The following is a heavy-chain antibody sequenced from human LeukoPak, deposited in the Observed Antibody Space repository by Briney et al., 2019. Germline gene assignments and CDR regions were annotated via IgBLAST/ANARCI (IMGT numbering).Heavy chain of an antibody. J-gene: IGHJ2*01. D-gene: IGHD6-13*01. CDR3: ARTYGSSGLGYFDL. Sequence: PSEALSLTCTVSGGSISSYYWSWIRQPPGKGPEWIGYIYYSGSTNYNPSLKSRVTISVDTSKNQVSLKLSSVTAADTAVYYCARTYGSSGLGYFDLWGRGTLVTVSS. V-gene: IGHV4-59*01. CDR1: GGSISSYY. CDR2: IYYSGST.